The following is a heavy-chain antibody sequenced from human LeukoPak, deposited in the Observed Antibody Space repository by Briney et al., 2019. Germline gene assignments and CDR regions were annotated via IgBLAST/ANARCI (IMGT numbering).Heavy chain of an antibody. CDR2: VSPYNGNT. Sequence: VASVSVSCKTSGYTFTDYDITWVRQAPGQGLEWMGRVSPYNGNTYYSQRFQDRVTITKDTSTGTAYMDLRNLRTDDTAMYYCARNGRVRRVVKDLFEYWGQGTLVAVSS. J-gene: IGHJ4*02. V-gene: IGHV1-18*01. CDR1: GYTFTDYD. CDR3: ARNGRVRRVVKDLFEY. D-gene: IGHD3-10*01.